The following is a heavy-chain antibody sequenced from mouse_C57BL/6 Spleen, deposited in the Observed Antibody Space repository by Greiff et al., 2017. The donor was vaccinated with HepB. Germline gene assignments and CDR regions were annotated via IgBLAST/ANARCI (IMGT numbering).Heavy chain of an antibody. J-gene: IGHJ3*01. CDR2: IDPSDSET. CDR3: AREFDYGSSYVTWFAY. V-gene: IGHV1-52*01. D-gene: IGHD1-1*01. CDR1: GYTFTSYW. Sequence: QVQLQQPGAELVRPGSSVKLSCKASGYTFTSYWMHWVKQRPIQGLEWIGNIDPSDSETHYNQKFKDKATLTVDKSSSTAYMQLSSLTSEDSAVYYCAREFDYGSSYVTWFAYWGQGTLVTVSA.